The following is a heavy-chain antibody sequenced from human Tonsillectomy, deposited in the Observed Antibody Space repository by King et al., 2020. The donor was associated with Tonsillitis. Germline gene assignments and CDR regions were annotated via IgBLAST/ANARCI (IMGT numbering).Heavy chain of an antibody. CDR1: GGSISSYY. CDR3: ARVGLWPEYYFDY. V-gene: IGHV4-59*01. D-gene: IGHD2/OR15-2a*01. Sequence: QLQESGPGLVKPSETLSLTCTVSGGSISSYYWSWIRQPPGKGLEWIGYIYYSGSTNYNPSLKSRLTISVDTSKNQFSLKLSSVTAADTAVYYCARVGLWPEYYFDYWGQGTLVTVSS. CDR2: IYYSGST. J-gene: IGHJ4*02.